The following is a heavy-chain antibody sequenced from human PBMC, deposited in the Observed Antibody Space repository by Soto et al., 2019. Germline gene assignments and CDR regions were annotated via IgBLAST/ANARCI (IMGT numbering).Heavy chain of an antibody. D-gene: IGHD6-13*01. Sequence: QVQLVQSGAEVKKPGASVKVSCKASGYIFINYYIHWVRQAPGQGLEWIGIINPNGGSTNYAEKFRGRVTLARDTSTSTVYMDLSSLRSEDTAMYYCARDLAAGDFWGQGTLVTVSS. CDR3: ARDLAAGDF. J-gene: IGHJ4*02. CDR2: INPNGGST. V-gene: IGHV1-46*01. CDR1: GYIFINYY.